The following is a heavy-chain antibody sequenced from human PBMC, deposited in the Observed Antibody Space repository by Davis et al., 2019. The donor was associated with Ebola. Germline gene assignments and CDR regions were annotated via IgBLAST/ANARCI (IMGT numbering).Heavy chain of an antibody. CDR2: NNVYNGHT. V-gene: IGHV1-18*01. CDR3: ARDATTVTTIWFDP. Sequence: AASVKVSCKTSGYTFSGYAISWVRLAPGQRLEWLGRNNVYNGHTNYPQNFQGRVTVSTDTSTSIAYMVLRSLRSDDTALYYCARDATTVTTIWFDPWGQGTLVTVSS. D-gene: IGHD4-17*01. CDR1: GYTFSGYA. J-gene: IGHJ5*02.